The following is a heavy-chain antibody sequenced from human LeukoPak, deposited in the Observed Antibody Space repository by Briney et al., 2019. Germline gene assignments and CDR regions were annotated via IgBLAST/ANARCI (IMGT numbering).Heavy chain of an antibody. J-gene: IGHJ4*02. V-gene: IGHV4-34*01. CDR1: GGSFSGYY. Sequence: SETLSLTCAVYGGSFSGYYWSWIRQPPGKGLEWIGEINHSGSTNYNPSLKSRVTISVDTSKNQFSLNLSSVTAADTAVYYCARGYCSSTSCYLDHWGQGTLVTVSS. CDR3: ARGYCSSTSCYLDH. CDR2: INHSGST. D-gene: IGHD2-2*01.